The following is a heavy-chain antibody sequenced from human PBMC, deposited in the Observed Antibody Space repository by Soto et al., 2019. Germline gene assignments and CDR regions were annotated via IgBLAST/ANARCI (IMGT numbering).Heavy chain of an antibody. CDR2: INHSGST. Sequence: SETLSLTCAVYGGSFRGYYWSWIRQPPGKGLEWIGEINHSGSTNYNPSLKSRVTISVDTSKNQFSLKLSSVTAADTAVYYCARGDILTGYADWGQGTLVTVSS. D-gene: IGHD3-9*01. CDR1: GGSFRGYY. V-gene: IGHV4-34*01. J-gene: IGHJ4*02. CDR3: ARGDILTGYAD.